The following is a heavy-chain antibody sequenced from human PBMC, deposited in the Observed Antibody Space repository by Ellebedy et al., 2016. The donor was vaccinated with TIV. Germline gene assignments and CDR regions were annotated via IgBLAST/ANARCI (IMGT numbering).Heavy chain of an antibody. D-gene: IGHD4-17*01. Sequence: GESLKIPCAASRFSFRSYWMSWVRQAPGRGLEWVANINQDESQRYYVDSVKGRFTISRDNAKNSLYLQMNSLRAEDTAVYYCATDGSYGDYLSPTHAFAIWGQGTIVTVSS. J-gene: IGHJ3*02. CDR2: INQDESQR. CDR3: ATDGSYGDYLSPTHAFAI. CDR1: RFSFRSYW. V-gene: IGHV3-7*01.